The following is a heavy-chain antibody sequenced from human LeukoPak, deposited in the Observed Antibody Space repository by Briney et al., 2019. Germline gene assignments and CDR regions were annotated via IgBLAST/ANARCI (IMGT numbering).Heavy chain of an antibody. D-gene: IGHD3-22*01. CDR3: ARVAHDSSGYYYYYYYYMDV. V-gene: IGHV1-18*01. CDR2: ISAYNGNT. CDR1: GYTFSIYG. J-gene: IGHJ6*03. Sequence: ASVKVSCKASGYTFSIYGFSWVRQAPGQGLEWMVWISAYNGNTNYAQKFQGRVTMTTDTSTSTAHMELRSLRSDDTAVYYCARVAHDSSGYYYYYYYYMDVWGKGTTVTVSS.